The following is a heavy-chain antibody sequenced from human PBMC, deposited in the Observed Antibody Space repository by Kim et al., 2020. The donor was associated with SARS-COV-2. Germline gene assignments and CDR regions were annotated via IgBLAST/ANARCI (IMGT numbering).Heavy chain of an antibody. CDR3: ARDQAVTIFGLVNFNWFDP. D-gene: IGHD3-3*01. Sequence: ASVKVSCKASGYTFTSYAMHWVRQAPGQGLEWMGWINAGNGNTKYSQKFQGRVTITRDTSASTAYMELSSLRSEDTAVYYCARDQAVTIFGLVNFNWFDPWGQGTLVTVSS. CDR2: INAGNGNT. V-gene: IGHV1-3*01. J-gene: IGHJ5*02. CDR1: GYTFTSYA.